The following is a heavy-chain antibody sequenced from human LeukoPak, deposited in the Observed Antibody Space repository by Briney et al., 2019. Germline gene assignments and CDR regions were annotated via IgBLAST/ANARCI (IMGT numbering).Heavy chain of an antibody. V-gene: IGHV4-59*01. CDR1: GGSISSYY. CDR3: ARATNDYGDYGWFDP. D-gene: IGHD4-17*01. J-gene: IGHJ5*02. CDR2: IYYSGST. Sequence: SETLSLTCTVSGGSISSYYWSWIRQPPGKGLEWIGYIYYSGSTNYNPSLKSRVTISVDTSKNQFSLKLSSVTAADTAVYYCARATNDYGDYGWFDPWGQGTLVTVSS.